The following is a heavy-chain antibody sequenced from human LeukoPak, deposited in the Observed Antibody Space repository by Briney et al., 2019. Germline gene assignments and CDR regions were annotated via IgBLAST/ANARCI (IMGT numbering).Heavy chain of an antibody. CDR1: GFTFRTYG. D-gene: IGHD1-1*01. Sequence: GGTLRLSCAASGFTFRTYGMDWVRQAPGKGLEWVSGIIGSGATTYYGDSVKGRFTISRDNSKNTLYLQMNSLRAEDTAVYYCAREGAFWQLFDYWGQGTLVTVSS. J-gene: IGHJ4*02. CDR3: AREGAFWQLFDY. V-gene: IGHV3-23*01. CDR2: IIGSGATT.